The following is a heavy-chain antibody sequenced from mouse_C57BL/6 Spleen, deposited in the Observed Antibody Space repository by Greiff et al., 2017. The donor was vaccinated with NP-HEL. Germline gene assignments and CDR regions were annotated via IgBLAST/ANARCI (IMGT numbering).Heavy chain of an antibody. D-gene: IGHD4-1*01. Sequence: DVMLVESGEGLVKPGGSLKLSCAASGFTFSSYAMSWVRQTPEKRLEWVAYISSGGDYIYYADTVKGRFTISRDNARNTLYLQMSSLKSEDTAMYYCTRELAPYAMDYWGQGTSVTVSS. CDR1: GFTFSSYA. V-gene: IGHV5-9-1*02. CDR2: ISSGGDYI. J-gene: IGHJ4*01. CDR3: TRELAPYAMDY.